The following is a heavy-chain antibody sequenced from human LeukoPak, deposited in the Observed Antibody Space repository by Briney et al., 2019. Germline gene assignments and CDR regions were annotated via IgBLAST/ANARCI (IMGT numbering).Heavy chain of an antibody. CDR1: GGSISSYY. CDR2: IYYSGST. J-gene: IGHJ4*02. Sequence: PSETLSLTCTVSGGSISSYYWSWIRQPPGKGLEWIGYIYYSGSTNYNPSLKSRVTISVDTSKNQFSLKLSSVTAADTAVYYCARDSSGWYGALSLGYWGQGTLVTVSS. V-gene: IGHV4-59*12. CDR3: ARDSSGWYGALSLGY. D-gene: IGHD6-19*01.